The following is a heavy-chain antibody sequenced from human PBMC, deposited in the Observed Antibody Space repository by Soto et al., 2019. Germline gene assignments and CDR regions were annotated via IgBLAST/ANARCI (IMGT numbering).Heavy chain of an antibody. CDR3: ARQKNDFLTGYNAMDV. Sequence: PGESLKISCKGPGYSFSNYWIGWVRQMPGKGLEWMGVIYPADSDTRYGSSFQGQVTISVDKSISTAYLQWSSLKASDSATYYCARQKNDFLTGYNAMDVWGQGTTVTVSS. V-gene: IGHV5-51*01. D-gene: IGHD3-9*01. CDR1: GYSFSNYW. CDR2: IYPADSDT. J-gene: IGHJ6*02.